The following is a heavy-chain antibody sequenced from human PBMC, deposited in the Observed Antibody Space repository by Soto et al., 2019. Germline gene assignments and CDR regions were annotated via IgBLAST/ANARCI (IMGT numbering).Heavy chain of an antibody. V-gene: IGHV2-26*04. D-gene: IGHD6-13*01. J-gene: IGHJ5*02. Sequence: QVTVKESGPVLVKPTETLTLTCTVSGFSLSNAGLGVSWIRQPPGKALEWLAHIFSNDEKSYSTSLKSRLTISXDXXKSQVVLNMTNMDPVDTATYYCASTYSTSWYWFDPWGQGTLVTVSS. CDR1: GFSLSNAGLG. CDR2: IFSNDEK. CDR3: ASTYSTSWYWFDP.